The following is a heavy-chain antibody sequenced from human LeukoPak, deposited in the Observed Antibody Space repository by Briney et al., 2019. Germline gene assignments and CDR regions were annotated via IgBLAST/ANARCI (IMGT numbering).Heavy chain of an antibody. CDR1: GFTFSSYA. CDR2: ISGSGGST. CDR3: AKDLNSGYYYYGMDV. Sequence: GGSLRLSCAASGFTFSSYAMSWVRQAPGKGLEWVSAISGSGGSTYYADSVKGRFTISRDNSKNTLYLQMNSLRAEDTAVYYCAKDLNSGYYYYGMDVWGQGTTVTVSS. V-gene: IGHV3-23*01. D-gene: IGHD3-10*01. J-gene: IGHJ6*02.